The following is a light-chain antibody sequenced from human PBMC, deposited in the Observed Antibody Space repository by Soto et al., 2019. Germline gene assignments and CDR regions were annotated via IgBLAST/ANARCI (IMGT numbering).Light chain of an antibody. CDR2: EVN. V-gene: IGLV2-14*01. J-gene: IGLJ1*01. Sequence: ALTQPASLSGSPGQSITISCTGTSSDIGAYDYVSWFQQHPGKAPKLMISEVNNRPSGVSNRFSGSKSGNTAYLTISGLQVEDEAEYFCFSFTTISTHVFGTGTKVTVL. CDR1: SSDIGAYDY. CDR3: FSFTTISTHV.